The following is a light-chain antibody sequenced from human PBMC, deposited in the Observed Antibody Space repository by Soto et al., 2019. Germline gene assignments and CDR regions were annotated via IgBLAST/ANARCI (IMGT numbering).Light chain of an antibody. CDR3: QQRYT. CDR1: QSISSY. J-gene: IGKJ2*01. Sequence: DIQMTQSPSSLSASVGDRVTITCRASQSISSYLNWYQQKPGKAPKLLIYAASSLQSGVPSRFSGSGYGTDFTLTISSLQPEDFATYYCQQRYTFGQGTKLEIK. CDR2: AAS. V-gene: IGKV1-39*01.